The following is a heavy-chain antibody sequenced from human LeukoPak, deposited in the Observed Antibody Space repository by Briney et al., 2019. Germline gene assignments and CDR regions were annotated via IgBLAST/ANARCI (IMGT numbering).Heavy chain of an antibody. V-gene: IGHV1-2*02. J-gene: IGHJ4*02. Sequence: ASVKVSCKAPGYTFTGHHMHWVRQAPGQGLEWMGWINPNSGGTNYAQKFQGRVTMTRDTSISTAYMELSRLRSDDTAVYYCARAYCGGDCSAGTYWGQGTLVTVSS. D-gene: IGHD2-21*02. CDR1: GYTFTGHH. CDR3: ARAYCGGDCSAGTY. CDR2: INPNSGGT.